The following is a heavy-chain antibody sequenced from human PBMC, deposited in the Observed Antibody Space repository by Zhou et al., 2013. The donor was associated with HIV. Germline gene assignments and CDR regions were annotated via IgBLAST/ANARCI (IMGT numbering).Heavy chain of an antibody. CDR3: ARDLGVIGSSPTDYYYYMDV. Sequence: QVQLVQSGAEVKKPGSSVKVSCKASGGTFSSYAISWVRQAPGQGLEWMGRIIPILGIANYAQKFQGRVTITADKSTSTAYMELSSLRSEDTAVYYCARDLGVIGSSPTDYYYYMDVWGKGTTGHRLL. CDR2: IIPILGIA. CDR1: GGTFSSYA. J-gene: IGHJ6*03. D-gene: IGHD6-6*01. V-gene: IGHV1-69*04.